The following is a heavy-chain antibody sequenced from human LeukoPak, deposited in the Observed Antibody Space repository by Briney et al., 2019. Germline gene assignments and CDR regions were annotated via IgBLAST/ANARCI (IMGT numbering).Heavy chain of an antibody. Sequence: GGSLRLSCTTSGFIFGDYVMNWFRQAPGKELEWVGFTRSKAYGGTTEYAASVKGRFTISRDDSKSIAYLQMNSLKNEDTALYYCSSYSGYGFTPFDYWGQGTLVSVSS. CDR1: GFIFGDYV. CDR3: SSYSGYGFTPFDY. CDR2: TRSKAYGGTT. D-gene: IGHD5-12*01. J-gene: IGHJ4*02. V-gene: IGHV3-49*03.